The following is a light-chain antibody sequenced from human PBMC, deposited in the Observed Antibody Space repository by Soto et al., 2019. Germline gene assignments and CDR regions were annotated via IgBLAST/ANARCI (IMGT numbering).Light chain of an antibody. J-gene: IGKJ2*01. V-gene: IGKV4-1*01. CDR3: QQHYTTPYT. Sequence: DIVMTKSPDSLAVSLGERATINCKSSQNVFSSFDNKNNLTWYQHKPGQPPKLLIYWASTREFGVPDRFSGSGFGTDFILSISSLQAEDVAVYYCQQHYTTPYTFGQGTKLEIK. CDR2: WAS. CDR1: QNVFSSFDNKNN.